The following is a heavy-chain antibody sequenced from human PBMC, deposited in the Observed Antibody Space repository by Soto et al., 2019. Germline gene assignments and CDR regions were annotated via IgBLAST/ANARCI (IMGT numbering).Heavy chain of an antibody. CDR3: ATQTGGY. J-gene: IGHJ4*02. V-gene: IGHV2-5*02. D-gene: IGHD3-10*01. CDR1: GFSLSTSGVG. CDR2: IYWDDDK. Sequence: QITLKESGPTLVKPTQTLTLTCTFSGFSLSTSGVGVGWIRQPPGKAREWLALIYWDDDKRYSPSLKSRLNITKYTSKNQVVLTMTNMDPVDTATYYGATQTGGYWVQGTLVTVSS.